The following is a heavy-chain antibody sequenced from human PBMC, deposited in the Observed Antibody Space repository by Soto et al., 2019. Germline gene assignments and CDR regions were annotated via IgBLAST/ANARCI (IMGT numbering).Heavy chain of an antibody. Sequence: GESLTISCKGSGYSFAGYWITWVRQKPGKGLDWMGRIDPSDSQTYYSPSFRGHVTISATKSITTVFLQWSSLRASDTAMYYCARQIYDSDTGPNFQYYFDSWGQGTPVTVSS. J-gene: IGHJ4*02. CDR1: GYSFAGYW. CDR2: IDPSDSQT. V-gene: IGHV5-10-1*01. CDR3: ARQIYDSDTGPNFQYYFDS. D-gene: IGHD3-22*01.